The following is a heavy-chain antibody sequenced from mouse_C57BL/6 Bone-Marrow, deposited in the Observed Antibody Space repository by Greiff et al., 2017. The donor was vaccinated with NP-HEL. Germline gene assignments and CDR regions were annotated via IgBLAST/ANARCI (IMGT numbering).Heavy chain of an antibody. CDR1: GYTFTSYG. V-gene: IGHV1-81*01. J-gene: IGHJ3*01. CDR2: IYPRSGNT. D-gene: IGHD2-4*01. CDR3: ARRGLYYDYAWFAY. Sequence: QVQLKESGAELARPGASVKLSCKASGYTFTSYGISWVKQRTGQGLEWIGEIYPRSGNTYYNEKFKGKATLTADKSSSTAYMELRSLTSEDSAVYFCARRGLYYDYAWFAYWGQGTLVTVSA.